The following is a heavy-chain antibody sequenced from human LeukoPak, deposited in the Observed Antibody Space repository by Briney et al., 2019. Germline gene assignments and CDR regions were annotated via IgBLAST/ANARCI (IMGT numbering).Heavy chain of an antibody. V-gene: IGHV3-30*04. D-gene: IGHD1-26*01. CDR2: ISYDGSNK. CDR3: ARESVGATN. Sequence: GGSLRLSCEASGFTFSSYAMHWVRQAPGKGLEWVAVISYDGSNKYYADSVKGRFTISRDNSKNTLYLQMNSLRAEDTAVYYCARESVGATNWGQGTLVTVSS. CDR1: GFTFSSYA. J-gene: IGHJ4*02.